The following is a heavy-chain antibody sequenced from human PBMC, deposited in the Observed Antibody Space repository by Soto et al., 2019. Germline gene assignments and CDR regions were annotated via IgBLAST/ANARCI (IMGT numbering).Heavy chain of an antibody. J-gene: IGHJ5*02. CDR3: ARPYPNMDWFDP. CDR2: ISSSGSTI. Sequence: QVQLVESGGGLVKPGGSLRLSCAASGFTFSDYYMSWIRQAPGKGLEWVSYISSSGSTIYYADSVKGRFTISRDNAKTALFLQMNSLRAADTAVYYCARPYPNMDWFDPWGQGTLVTVSS. D-gene: IGHD2-21*01. V-gene: IGHV3-11*01. CDR1: GFTFSDYY.